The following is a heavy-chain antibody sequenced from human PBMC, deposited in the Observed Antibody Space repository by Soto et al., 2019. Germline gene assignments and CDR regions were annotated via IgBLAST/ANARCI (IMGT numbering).Heavy chain of an antibody. Sequence: QVQLQQWGAGLLKPSETLSLTCAVYGGPFSGYYWSWIRQPPGKGLEWIGEINHSGSTNYNPSLKSRVTISVDTSKNQFSLKLSSVTAADTAVYYCARRRYSYGVAGPFDYWGQGTLVTVSS. D-gene: IGHD5-18*01. V-gene: IGHV4-34*01. CDR1: GGPFSGYY. J-gene: IGHJ4*02. CDR3: ARRRYSYGVAGPFDY. CDR2: INHSGST.